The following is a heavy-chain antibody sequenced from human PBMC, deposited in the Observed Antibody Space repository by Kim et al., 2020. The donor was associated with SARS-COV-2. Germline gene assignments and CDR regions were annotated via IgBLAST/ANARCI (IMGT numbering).Heavy chain of an antibody. CDR3: ARGQGSITIFGVVIMDAFDI. CDR2: IYYSGST. J-gene: IGHJ3*02. Sequence: SETLSLTCTVSGGSISSGGYYWSWIRQHPGKGQEWIGYIYYSGSTYYNPSLKSRVTISVDTSKNQFSLKLSSVTAADTAVYYCARGQGSITIFGVVIMDAFDIWGQGTMVTVSS. D-gene: IGHD3-3*01. V-gene: IGHV4-31*03. CDR1: GGSISSGGYY.